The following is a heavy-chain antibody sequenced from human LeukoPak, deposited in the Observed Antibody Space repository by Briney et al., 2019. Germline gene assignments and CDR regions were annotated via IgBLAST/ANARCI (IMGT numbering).Heavy chain of an antibody. CDR1: GGSISNSSYY. CDR3: ARGFGSGGQIDY. V-gene: IGHV4-39*07. CDR2: IYYSGST. Sequence: RSETLSLTCTVSGGSISNSSYYWDWIRQPPGKGLEWIGSIYYSGSTYYNPSLKSRVTISVDTSKNQFSLKLRSVTAADTAVYYCARGFGSGGQIDYWGQGTLVTVSS. D-gene: IGHD3-3*01. J-gene: IGHJ4*02.